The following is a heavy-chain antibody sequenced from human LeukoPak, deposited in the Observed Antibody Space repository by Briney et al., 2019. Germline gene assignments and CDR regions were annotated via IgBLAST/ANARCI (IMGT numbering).Heavy chain of an antibody. Sequence: SESLSLTCTVSGGSISSDYWSWIRQPPGKGLEWIGYIYYSGGTNYNPSLKSRVTISVDTSKNQFSLKLSSVTAADTAVYYCARDRRNYYDSSGYYEYYYYMDVWGKGTTVTVSS. D-gene: IGHD3-22*01. CDR2: IYYSGGT. J-gene: IGHJ6*03. V-gene: IGHV4-59*01. CDR3: ARDRRNYYDSSGYYEYYYYMDV. CDR1: GGSISSDY.